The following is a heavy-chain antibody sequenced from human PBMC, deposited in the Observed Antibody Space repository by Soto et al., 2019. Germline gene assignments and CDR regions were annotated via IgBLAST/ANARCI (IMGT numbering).Heavy chain of an antibody. J-gene: IGHJ4*02. CDR1: GFTFSNAC. D-gene: IGHD3-3*01. V-gene: IGHV3-15*01. CDR2: IKSKTDGGTT. CDR3: TTHAVYDFWSGLIDY. Sequence: GSLRLSCAASGFTFSNACMSWVRQAPWKGLEWVGRIKSKTDGGTTDYAAPVKGRFTISRDDSKNTLYLKMNSLKTEDTAVYYCTTHAVYDFWSGLIDYWGQGTMVTVYS.